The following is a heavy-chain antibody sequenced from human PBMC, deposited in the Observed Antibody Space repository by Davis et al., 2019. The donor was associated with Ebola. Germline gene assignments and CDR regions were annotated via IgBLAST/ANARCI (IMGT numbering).Heavy chain of an antibody. CDR2: IKSKTDGGTT. Sequence: GGSLRLSCAASGFTFSDAWMSWVRQAPGKGLEWVGRIKSKTDGGTTDYAAPVKGRFTISRDDSKNTLYLQMNSLKTEDTAVYYCTTDPDATIFEVISSVGFWGQGTLVTVSS. CDR1: GFTFSDAW. CDR3: TTDPDATIFEVISSVGF. V-gene: IGHV3-15*01. D-gene: IGHD3-3*02. J-gene: IGHJ4*02.